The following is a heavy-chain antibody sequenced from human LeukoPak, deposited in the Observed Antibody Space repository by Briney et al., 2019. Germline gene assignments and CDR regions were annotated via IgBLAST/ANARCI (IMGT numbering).Heavy chain of an antibody. J-gene: IGHJ4*02. V-gene: IGHV4-30-4*08. D-gene: IGHD6-13*01. CDR3: ARGDLYSSSWYN. CDR2: IYYSGST. CDR1: GGSISSGDNY. Sequence: PSQTLSLTCTASGGSISSGDNYWSWIRQPPGKGLEWIGYIYYSGSTYYNPSLKSRVTISVDTSKNQFSLKLNSVTAADTAVYYCARGDLYSSSWYNWGQGTLVTVSS.